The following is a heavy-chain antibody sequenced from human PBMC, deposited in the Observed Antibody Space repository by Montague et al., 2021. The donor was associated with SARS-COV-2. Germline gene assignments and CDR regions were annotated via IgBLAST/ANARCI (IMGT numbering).Heavy chain of an antibody. Sequence: SETLSLTCIVSGGSINNFYWSWIRQPPGKGLEWIGYLYYSGSTKYNPSLRSRATISLDTSKKQFSLKVHSETAAATAVSYCARHVRDLLPFDHWGQGTLVTVSS. CDR1: GGSINNFY. D-gene: IGHD1-26*01. CDR3: ARHVRDLLPFDH. V-gene: IGHV4-59*08. J-gene: IGHJ4*02. CDR2: LYYSGST.